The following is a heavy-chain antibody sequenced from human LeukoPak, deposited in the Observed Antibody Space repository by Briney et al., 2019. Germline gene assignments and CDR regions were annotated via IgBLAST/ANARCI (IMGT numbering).Heavy chain of an antibody. Sequence: SVKVSCKASGGTFSSYAINWVRQAPGQGLEWMGGIIPIFGTANYAQKFQGRVTITTDESTSTAYMELSSLRSEDTAVYYCARQGYSSSWYPGWFDPWGQGTLVTVSS. D-gene: IGHD6-13*01. CDR3: ARQGYSSSWYPGWFDP. CDR2: IIPIFGTA. J-gene: IGHJ5*02. V-gene: IGHV1-69*05. CDR1: GGTFSSYA.